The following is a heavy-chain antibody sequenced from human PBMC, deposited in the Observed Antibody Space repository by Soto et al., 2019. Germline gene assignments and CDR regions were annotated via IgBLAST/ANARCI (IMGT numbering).Heavy chain of an antibody. J-gene: IGHJ5*02. D-gene: IGHD6-19*01. CDR3: AKGDSSRVSWFGP. CDR2: INPTTGAT. Sequence: ASVKVSCKASGYTFTAQYLHWVRKASGEGLESMGWINPTTGATRYAQKFQGRVTMTRDTSMSTAYLEVRSLRPDDTAVYYCAKGDSSRVSWFGPWGQGTLVTVSS. CDR1: GYTFTAQY. V-gene: IGHV1-2*02.